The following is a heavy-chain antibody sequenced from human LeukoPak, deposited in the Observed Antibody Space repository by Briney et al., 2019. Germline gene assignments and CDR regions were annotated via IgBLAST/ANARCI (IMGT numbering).Heavy chain of an antibody. Sequence: SETLSLTCTVSGGSVSSYYWSWIRQPPGKGLEWIGYIYYSGSTNYNPSLKSRVTISVDTSKNQFSLKLSSVTAADTAVYYCASGYSYGYATFDYWGQGTLVTVSS. CDR3: ASGYSYGYATFDY. CDR2: IYYSGST. D-gene: IGHD5-18*01. CDR1: GGSVSSYY. J-gene: IGHJ4*02. V-gene: IGHV4-59*08.